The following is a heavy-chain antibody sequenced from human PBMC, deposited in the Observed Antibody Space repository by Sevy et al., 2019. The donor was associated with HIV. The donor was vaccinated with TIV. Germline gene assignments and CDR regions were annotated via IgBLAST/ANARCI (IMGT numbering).Heavy chain of an antibody. J-gene: IGHJ4*02. D-gene: IGHD6-13*01. CDR1: GFTFSSYW. CDR3: VRAIGAAGSY. Sequence: GGSLRLSCEASGFTFSSYWMSWVRQAPGKGLEWVANIKEDGSVKYYVESVKGRFTIATDNAKNSVYLQMNSLRAEDAALYDCVRAIGAAGSYWGLGTLVTVSS. V-gene: IGHV3-7*01. CDR2: IKEDGSVK.